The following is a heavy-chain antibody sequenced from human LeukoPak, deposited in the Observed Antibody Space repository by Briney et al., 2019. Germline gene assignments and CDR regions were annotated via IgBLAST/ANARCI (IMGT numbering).Heavy chain of an antibody. Sequence: GGSLRLSCAASGFTLSSYSMNWVRQAPGKGLEWASAISGSGGSTYHADSVKGRFTISRDNSENTLYLQMNSLRVEDTAVYYCAKDSSLTYYDSSGYPDYWGQGTLVTVSS. CDR1: GFTLSSYS. CDR2: ISGSGGST. CDR3: AKDSSLTYYDSSGYPDY. V-gene: IGHV3-23*01. D-gene: IGHD3-22*01. J-gene: IGHJ4*02.